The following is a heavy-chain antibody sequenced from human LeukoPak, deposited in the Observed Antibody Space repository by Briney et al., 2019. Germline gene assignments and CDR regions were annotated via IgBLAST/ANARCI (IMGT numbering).Heavy chain of an antibody. D-gene: IGHD2/OR15-2a*01. J-gene: IGHJ4*02. V-gene: IGHV1-2*07. CDR1: GYTFATYY. CDR2: INPNNGRT. Sequence: ASVKVSCKASGYTFATYYMFWVRQVPGQGPGWMGWINPNNGRTNYAHNFQDRVTMTTDTSITTAYMELSRLKSDDTAVYYCATLSSWGVLGMDYWGQGTLVTVSS. CDR3: ATLSSWGVLGMDY.